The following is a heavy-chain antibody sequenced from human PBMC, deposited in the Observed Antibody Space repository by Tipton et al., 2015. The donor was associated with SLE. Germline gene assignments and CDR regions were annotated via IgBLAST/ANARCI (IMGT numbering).Heavy chain of an antibody. V-gene: IGHV4-38-2*02. J-gene: IGHJ1*01. CDR1: GYSISSGYY. CDR3: ARATTAYYDFWSGLGYFQH. D-gene: IGHD3-3*01. CDR2: IYHSGST. Sequence: TLSLTCTVSGYSISSGYYWGWIRQPPGKGLEWIGSIYHSGSTYYNPSLKSRVTISVDTSKNQFSLKLSSVTAADTAVYYCARATTAYYDFWSGLGYFQHWGQGTLVTVSS.